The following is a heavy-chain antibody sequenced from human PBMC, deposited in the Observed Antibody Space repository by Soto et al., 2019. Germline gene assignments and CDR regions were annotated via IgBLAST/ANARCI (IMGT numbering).Heavy chain of an antibody. J-gene: IGHJ4*02. CDR1: GFTFSSYW. V-gene: IGHV3-74*01. Sequence: EVQLVESGGGLVQPGGSVRLSCAASGFTFSSYWMHWVRQAPGKGLVWVSRINSDGSSTSYADSVKGRFTISRDNAKNTLYLQMNSLRAEDTAVYYCARDRQYSGYDAFDYWGQGTLVTVSS. D-gene: IGHD5-12*01. CDR2: INSDGSST. CDR3: ARDRQYSGYDAFDY.